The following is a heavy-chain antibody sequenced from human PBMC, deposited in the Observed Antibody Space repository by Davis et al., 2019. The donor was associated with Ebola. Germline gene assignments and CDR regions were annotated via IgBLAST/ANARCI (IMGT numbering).Heavy chain of an antibody. D-gene: IGHD5-18*01. Sequence: PSETLSLTCAISGDSVSTGGWNWIRQSPSRGLEWLGRTYYNSKWYSDYAVSLKSRITINPDTSKNQFSLQLNSVTPEDPALYYCTRGWLRGGMDVWGEGTTVTV. CDR3: TRGWLRGGMDV. CDR1: GDSVSTGG. V-gene: IGHV6-1*01. J-gene: IGHJ6*02. CDR2: TYYNSKWYS.